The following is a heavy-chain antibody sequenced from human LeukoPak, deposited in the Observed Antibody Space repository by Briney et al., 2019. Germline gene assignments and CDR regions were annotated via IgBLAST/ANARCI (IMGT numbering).Heavy chain of an antibody. CDR3: ARGRGGAGLMWRYFDF. Sequence: AGGSLRLSCAASGFTFSSYWMSWVRQAPGKGLEWVANIKQDGSEKYYVDSVKGRFTISRDNAKNSLFLQMSSLRSDDTAVYYCARGRGGAGLMWRYFDFWGQGTLVTVPS. J-gene: IGHJ4*02. CDR2: IKQDGSEK. V-gene: IGHV3-7*03. CDR1: GFTFSSYW. D-gene: IGHD1-26*01.